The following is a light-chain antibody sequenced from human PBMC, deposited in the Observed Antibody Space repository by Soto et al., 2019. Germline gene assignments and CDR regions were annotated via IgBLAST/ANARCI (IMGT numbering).Light chain of an antibody. Sequence: EIVLKQSPGTLSLSPGERATLSCRASQSVSSNYLAWYQQKPGPAPSLLILISSATATAIPTPDSVSGPGTEIALTITIRRPEDEACEVCHHQKNCTPITFGRGTLLDIK. J-gene: IGKJ5*01. V-gene: IGKV3-20*01. CDR1: QSVSSNY. CDR2: ISS. CDR3: QKNCTPIT.